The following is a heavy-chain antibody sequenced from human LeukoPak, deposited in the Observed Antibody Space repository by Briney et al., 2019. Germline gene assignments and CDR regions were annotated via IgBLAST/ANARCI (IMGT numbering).Heavy chain of an antibody. Sequence: GGSLRLSCGASGFTFSNYGTLWVRQAPGKGLDWVAFIRYDGNKKLYADSVKGRFTISRDNSKNTLYLYINSLRPEDTAVYYCVKDNPLDYWGQGTLVIVSS. J-gene: IGHJ4*02. CDR3: VKDNPLDY. CDR1: GFTFSNYG. CDR2: IRYDGNKK. V-gene: IGHV3-30*02.